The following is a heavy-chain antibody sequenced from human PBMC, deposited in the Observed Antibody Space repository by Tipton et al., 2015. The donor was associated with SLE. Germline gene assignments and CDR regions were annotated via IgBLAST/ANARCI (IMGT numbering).Heavy chain of an antibody. CDR3: ARDLGHGGDSDW. CDR2: MSPSGGT. CDR1: GFSISSGYR. D-gene: IGHD1-26*01. V-gene: IGHV4-38-2*02. Sequence: TLSLTCAVSGFSISSGYRWGWIRQPPGKGLEWIGSMSPSGGTAYNPSLRSRVTILRDTSKNHFSLKVTSVTAADTAVYFCARDLGHGGDSDWWGQGTLVTVFS. J-gene: IGHJ4*02.